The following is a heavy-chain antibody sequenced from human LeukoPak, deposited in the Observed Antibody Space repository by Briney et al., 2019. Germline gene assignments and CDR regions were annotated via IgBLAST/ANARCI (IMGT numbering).Heavy chain of an antibody. CDR1: GFTFSSYE. D-gene: IGHD4-17*01. Sequence: GGSLRLSCAASGFTFSSYEVNWVRQAPGKGLEWVSYISGSGSTIYYADSVKGRFTISRDNAKNSLYLQMNSLRAEDTAVYYCARDLDYGDYVLDYWGQGTLVTVSS. CDR2: ISGSGSTI. V-gene: IGHV3-48*03. J-gene: IGHJ4*02. CDR3: ARDLDYGDYVLDY.